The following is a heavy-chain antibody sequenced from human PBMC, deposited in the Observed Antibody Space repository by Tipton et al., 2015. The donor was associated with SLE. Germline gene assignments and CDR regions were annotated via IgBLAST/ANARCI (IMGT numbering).Heavy chain of an antibody. D-gene: IGHD5-12*01. J-gene: IGHJ4*02. Sequence: TLSLTCTVSGGSISSSSYYWGWIRQPPGRGLEWIGYIYYSGSTNYNPSLKSRVTISVDTSKNQLSLKLSSVTAADTAVYYCARRLTRYSGYDYFYHWGQGTLVTVSS. CDR3: ARRLTRYSGYDYFYH. CDR2: IYYSGST. CDR1: GGSISSSSYY. V-gene: IGHV4-61*05.